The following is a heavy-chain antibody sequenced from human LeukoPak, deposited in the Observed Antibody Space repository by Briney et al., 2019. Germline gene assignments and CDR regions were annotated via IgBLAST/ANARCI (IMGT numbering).Heavy chain of an antibody. V-gene: IGHV3-30*18. CDR1: GFTFSSYG. Sequence: GRSLRLSCAASGFTFSSYGMHWVRQAPGKGLEWVAVISYDGSNKYYADSVKGRFTISRDNSKNTLYLQMNSLRAEDTAVYYCAKARGVLWFGELSNWDQGTLVTVSS. CDR3: AKARGVLWFGELSN. CDR2: ISYDGSNK. D-gene: IGHD3-10*01. J-gene: IGHJ4*02.